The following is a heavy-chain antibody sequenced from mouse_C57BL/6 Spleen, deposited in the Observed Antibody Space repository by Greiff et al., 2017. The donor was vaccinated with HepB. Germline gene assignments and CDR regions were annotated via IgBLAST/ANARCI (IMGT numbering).Heavy chain of an antibody. CDR2: INPNNGGT. J-gene: IGHJ3*01. D-gene: IGHD2-4*01. Sequence: EVQLQQSGPELVKPGASVKISCKASGYTFTDYYMNWVKQSHGKSLEWIGDINPNNGGTSYNQKYKGKGTLTVDKSSSTAYMELRSLTSEDSAVYYCAAIYYDYDEGFAYWGQGTLVTVSA. V-gene: IGHV1-26*01. CDR3: AAIYYDYDEGFAY. CDR1: GYTFTDYY.